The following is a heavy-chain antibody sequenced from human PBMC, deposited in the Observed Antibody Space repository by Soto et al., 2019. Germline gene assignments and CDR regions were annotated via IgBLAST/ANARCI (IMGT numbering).Heavy chain of an antibody. CDR2: IIPIFGTA. V-gene: IGHV1-69*12. J-gene: IGHJ5*02. CDR1: GGTFSSYA. D-gene: IGHD4-17*01. Sequence: QVQLVQSGAEVKKPGSSVKVSCKASGGTFSSYAISWVRQAPGQGLEWMGGIIPIFGTASYAQKFQGRVKITEGESTSKAYMEVRNMRSEDAAVYYCAGYSVTTGWFDPWGQGTLVTVSS. CDR3: AGYSVTTGWFDP.